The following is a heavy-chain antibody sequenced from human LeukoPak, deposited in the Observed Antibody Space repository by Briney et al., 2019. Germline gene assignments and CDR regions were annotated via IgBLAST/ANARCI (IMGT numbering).Heavy chain of an antibody. CDR2: IYYSGST. CDR1: GGSISSSSYY. J-gene: IGHJ1*01. D-gene: IGHD3-22*01. V-gene: IGHV4-39*07. CDR3: ARDQAPHDYYDSSGVLFQH. Sequence: PSETLSLTCTVSGGSISSSSYYWGWIRQPPGKGLEWIGSIYYSGSTYYNPSLKSRVTISVDTSKNQFSLKLSSVTAADTAVYYCARDQAPHDYYDSSGVLFQHWGQGTLVTVSS.